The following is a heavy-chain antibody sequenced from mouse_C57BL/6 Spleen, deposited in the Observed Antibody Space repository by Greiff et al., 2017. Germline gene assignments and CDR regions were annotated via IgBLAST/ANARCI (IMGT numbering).Heavy chain of an antibody. D-gene: IGHD1-1*01. Sequence: QVQLQQSGPELVKPGASVKISCKASGYAFSSSWMNWVKQRPGKGLEWIGRIYPGDGDTNYNGKFKGKATLTADKSSSTAYMQLSSLTSEDSAVYCCARDGGRLPWFAYWGQGTLVTVSA. V-gene: IGHV1-82*01. CDR1: GYAFSSSW. J-gene: IGHJ3*01. CDR2: IYPGDGDT. CDR3: ARDGGRLPWFAY.